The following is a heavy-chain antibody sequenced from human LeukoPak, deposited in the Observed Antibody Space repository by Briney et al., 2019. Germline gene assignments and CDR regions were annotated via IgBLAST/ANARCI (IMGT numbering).Heavy chain of an antibody. CDR1: GGSISGYY. V-gene: IGHV4-59*12. CDR3: ARAGGYGLIDY. CDR2: IYYSGST. J-gene: IGHJ4*02. Sequence: SETLSLTCTVSGGSISGYYWSWIRQPPGKGLEWIGYIYYSGSTNYNPSLKSRVTISLDTSKNQFSLKVGSMTAADTAVYYCARAGGYGLIDYWGQGTMVTVSS. D-gene: IGHD5-18*01.